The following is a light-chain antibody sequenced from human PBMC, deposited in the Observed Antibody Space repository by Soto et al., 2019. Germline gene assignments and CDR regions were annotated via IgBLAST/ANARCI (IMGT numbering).Light chain of an antibody. CDR3: AAWDDSLSVV. CDR2: AVT. J-gene: IGLJ2*01. Sequence: QSALTQPRSVSGSPGQSVTISCTGTNNDIGGFPYVSWYQQVPGKAPKLMISAVTQRPSGVPDRFSGSKSGTSASLAISGLRSEDEADYYCAAWDDSLSVVFGGGTKLTVL. CDR1: NNDIGGFPY. V-gene: IGLV2-11*01.